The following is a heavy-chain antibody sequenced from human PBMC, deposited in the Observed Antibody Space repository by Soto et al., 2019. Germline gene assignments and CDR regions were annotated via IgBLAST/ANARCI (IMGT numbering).Heavy chain of an antibody. V-gene: IGHV3-43D*04. Sequence: PGGSLGLSCAASGFTFDDFAMCWVRQVPGKGLEWISLVNWDGDTTFYADSVKGRFIISRDNSKNSVYLQMNSLRSEDSAMYYCAKGATVTTHYQYYGMDVWGQGTTVTVSS. J-gene: IGHJ6*02. CDR3: AKGATVTTHYQYYGMDV. CDR1: GFTFDDFA. D-gene: IGHD4-17*01. CDR2: VNWDGDTT.